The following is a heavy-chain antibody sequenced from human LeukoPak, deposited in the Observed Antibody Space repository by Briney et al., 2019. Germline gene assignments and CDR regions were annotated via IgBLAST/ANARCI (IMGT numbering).Heavy chain of an antibody. J-gene: IGHJ5*02. CDR1: GGSISSGSYY. CDR2: IYTSGST. Sequence: SETLSLTCTFSGGSISSGSYYWSWIRQPAGNGLEWIGRIYTSGSTNYNPSLKSRVTISVDTSKSQFSLKLSSVTAADTAVYYCAREIQPWGQGTLVAVSS. CDR3: AREIQP. V-gene: IGHV4-61*02. D-gene: IGHD1-1*01.